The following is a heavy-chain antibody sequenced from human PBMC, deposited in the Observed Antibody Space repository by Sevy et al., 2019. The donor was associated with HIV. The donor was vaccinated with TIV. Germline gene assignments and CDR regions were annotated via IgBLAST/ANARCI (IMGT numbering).Heavy chain of an antibody. J-gene: IGHJ4*02. CDR3: TTERWGFFDSTTRYLLPYFDS. CDR2: IYSGGST. Sequence: GGSLILSCAASGFTVSSNYMSWVRQAPGKGLEWVSVIYSGGSTYYADSVKGRFTISRDNSKNTLYLQMNSLKTEDTAVYYCTTERWGFFDSTTRYLLPYFDSWGQGTLVTVSS. CDR1: GFTVSSNY. V-gene: IGHV3-53*01. D-gene: IGHD3-22*01.